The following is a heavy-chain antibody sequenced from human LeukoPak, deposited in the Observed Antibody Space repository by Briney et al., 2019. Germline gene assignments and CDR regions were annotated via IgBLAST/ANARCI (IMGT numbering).Heavy chain of an antibody. D-gene: IGHD2-2*01. V-gene: IGHV4-39*07. J-gene: IGHJ5*02. CDR2: IYYTGNT. CDR1: GGSISSSSYY. CDR3: ARGNGGYCSSTSCYAYNWFDP. Sequence: PSETLSLTCTVSGGSISSSSYYWGWIRQPPGKGLEWIGNIYYTGNTYYNPSLKSRVTISVDTSKNQFSVKLSSVTAADTAVYYCARGNGGYCSSTSCYAYNWFDPWGQGTLVTVSS.